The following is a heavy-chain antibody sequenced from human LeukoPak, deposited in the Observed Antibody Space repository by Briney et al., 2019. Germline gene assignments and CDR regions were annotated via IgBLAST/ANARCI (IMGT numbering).Heavy chain of an antibody. D-gene: IGHD2-21*02. V-gene: IGHV3-21*01. J-gene: IGHJ2*01. CDR1: GFTFSSYS. CDR2: ISSSSSYI. Sequence: GGSLRLSCAASGFTFSSYSMNWVRQAPGKGLEWVSSISSSSSYIYYADSVKGRFTISRDNAKNSLYLQMDSLRAEDTAVYYCARDPYCGGDCYSYWYFDLWGRGTLVTVSS. CDR3: ARDPYCGGDCYSYWYFDL.